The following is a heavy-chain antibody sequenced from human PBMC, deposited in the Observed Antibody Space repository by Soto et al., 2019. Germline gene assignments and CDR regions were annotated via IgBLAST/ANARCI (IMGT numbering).Heavy chain of an antibody. CDR1: GFTFPTYA. V-gene: IGHV3-23*01. J-gene: IGHJ4*02. CDR3: AKGRAYSQTFIDS. D-gene: IGHD2-15*01. Sequence: PGGSLRLSCTASGFTFPTYAMSWVRQAPGKGLEWVSAITGSGTDAFYAASVKGRFTISRDNSKNMMHLQMNGLRSEDTAVYFCAKGRAYSQTFIDSWGQGAQVTVSS. CDR2: ITGSGTDA.